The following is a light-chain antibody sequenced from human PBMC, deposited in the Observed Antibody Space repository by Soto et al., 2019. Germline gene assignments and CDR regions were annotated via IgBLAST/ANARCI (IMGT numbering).Light chain of an antibody. V-gene: IGKV3-20*01. CDR3: QQYGSSTWT. Sequence: DIVLTQSPGTLSLSPGESATLSCRARQIGSSSYLAWYQQKAGQAPRLLIYGVSSRATGIPDRFSGSGSGTDFTLTISRLEPEDFAVYYCQQYGSSTWTFGQGTKVDIK. CDR1: QIGSSSY. J-gene: IGKJ1*01. CDR2: GVS.